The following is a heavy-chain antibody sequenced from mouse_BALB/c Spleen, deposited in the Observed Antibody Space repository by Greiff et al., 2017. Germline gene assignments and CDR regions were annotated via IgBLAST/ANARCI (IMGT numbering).Heavy chain of an antibody. CDR2: ISSGGSYT. CDR3: ARGGRPPFAY. CDR1: GFTFSSYA. V-gene: IGHV5-9-4*01. J-gene: IGHJ3*01. Sequence: EVQRVESGGGLVKPGGSLKLSCAASGFTFSSYAMSWVRQSPEKRLEWVAEISSGGSYTYYPDTVTGRFTISRDNAKNTPYLEMSSLRSEDTAMYYCARGGRPPFAYWGQGTLVTVSA.